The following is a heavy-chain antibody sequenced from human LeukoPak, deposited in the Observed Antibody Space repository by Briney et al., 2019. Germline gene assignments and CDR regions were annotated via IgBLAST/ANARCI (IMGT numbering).Heavy chain of an antibody. CDR2: IAANGGST. Sequence: PGGSLRLSCVASGFTFSDNTMHWVRQAPGKALEHISTIAANGGSTYHANSVKGRFTISRDSSKNTLYLQMGSLSAEDMAIYYCAREYYGYFDYWGQGTLVTVSS. J-gene: IGHJ4*02. CDR1: GFTFSDNT. V-gene: IGHV3-64*01. CDR3: AREYYGYFDY. D-gene: IGHD3-10*01.